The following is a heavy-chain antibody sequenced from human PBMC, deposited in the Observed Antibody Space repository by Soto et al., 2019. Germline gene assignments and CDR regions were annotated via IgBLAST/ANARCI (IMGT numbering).Heavy chain of an antibody. V-gene: IGHV5-51*01. CDR3: ARRGTYSSGWDC. D-gene: IGHD6-19*01. Sequence: PGESLKISCKGSGYIFTSYWIGWVRQMPGKGLEWMGIIHGGDSNTRYSPSFEGQVTTSTDKSISTAYLQWSSLKASDTAMYYCARRGTYSSGWDCWGQGTLVTVSS. J-gene: IGHJ4*02. CDR1: GYIFTSYW. CDR2: IHGGDSNT.